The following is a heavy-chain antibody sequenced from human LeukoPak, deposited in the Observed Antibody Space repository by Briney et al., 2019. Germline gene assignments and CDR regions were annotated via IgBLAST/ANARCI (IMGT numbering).Heavy chain of an antibody. CDR2: IYYSGNT. CDR3: ARSPMTTVTSWYFDL. CDR1: GGSISGYY. Sequence: SETLSLTCTVSGGSISGYYWTWIRQPPGKGLEWIGYIYYSGNTNSNPSLKSRVAISVDTSKSQVSLRLNSVTAADTAVYYCARSPMTTVTSWYFDLWGRGTLVTVSS. J-gene: IGHJ2*01. D-gene: IGHD4-17*01. V-gene: IGHV4-59*01.